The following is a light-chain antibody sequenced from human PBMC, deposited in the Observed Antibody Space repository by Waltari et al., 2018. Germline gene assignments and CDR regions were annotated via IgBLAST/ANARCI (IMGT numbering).Light chain of an antibody. CDR3: ASYTTTTTVI. J-gene: IGLJ1*01. Sequence: QSALPPPAPVSGSPGQSITISCPGTSSHVVGYDFASWYQQHPGKVPKLIIYEVTNRPSGVSNRISGSKSGNTASLTISGLQAEDEADYYCASYTTTTTVIFGSGTKVTVL. CDR2: EVT. CDR1: SSHVVGYDF. V-gene: IGLV2-14*01.